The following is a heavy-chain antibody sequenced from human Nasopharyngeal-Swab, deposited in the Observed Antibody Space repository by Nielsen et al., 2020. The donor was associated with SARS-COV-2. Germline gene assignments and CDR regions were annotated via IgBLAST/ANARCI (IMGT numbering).Heavy chain of an antibody. D-gene: IGHD3-9*01. CDR2: IDWDDDK. CDR3: ARISYDILTGYYVGFDY. Sequence: SGPTLVQPTQTLTLTCTFSGFSLSTSAMCVSWIRQPPGKALEWLALIDWDDDKYYSTSLKTRLTISKDTSKNQVVLTMTNMDPVDTATYYCARISYDILTGYYVGFDYWGQGTLVTVSS. CDR1: GFSLSTSAMC. J-gene: IGHJ4*02. V-gene: IGHV2-70*01.